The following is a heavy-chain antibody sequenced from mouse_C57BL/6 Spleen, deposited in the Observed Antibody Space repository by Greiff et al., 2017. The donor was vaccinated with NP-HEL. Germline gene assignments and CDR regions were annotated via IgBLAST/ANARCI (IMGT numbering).Heavy chain of an antibody. J-gene: IGHJ2*01. Sequence: QVQLQQSGPELVKPGASVKISCKASGYAFSSSWMNWVKQRPGKGLEWIGRIYPGDGDTNYNGKFKGKATLTADKSSSTAYMQLSSLTSEDSAVYFCARGSNYAPHYFDYWGKGTTLTVSS. CDR2: IYPGDGDT. CDR3: ARGSNYAPHYFDY. CDR1: GYAFSSSW. V-gene: IGHV1-82*01. D-gene: IGHD2-5*01.